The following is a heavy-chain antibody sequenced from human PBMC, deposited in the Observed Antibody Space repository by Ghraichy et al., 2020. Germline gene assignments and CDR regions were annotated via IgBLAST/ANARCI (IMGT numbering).Heavy chain of an antibody. CDR2: IYSGGST. CDR1: GFTVSSNY. Sequence: GGSLRLSCAASGFTVSSNYMSWVRQAPGKGLEWVSVIYSGGSTYYADSVKGRFTISRDNSKNTLYLQMNSLRAEDTAVYYCARGIRINYYYYGMDVWGQGTTVTVSS. V-gene: IGHV3-53*01. J-gene: IGHJ6*02. D-gene: IGHD1-14*01. CDR3: ARGIRINYYYYGMDV.